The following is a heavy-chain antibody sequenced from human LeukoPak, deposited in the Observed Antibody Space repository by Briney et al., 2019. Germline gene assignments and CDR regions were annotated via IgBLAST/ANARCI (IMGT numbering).Heavy chain of an antibody. CDR1: GFTFSGHW. Sequence: GGSLRLSCAASGFTFSGHWMSWVRQAPGKGLEWVANINQGGSDKYYVDSVKGRFTISRGNANNLLYLQMNSLRAEDTAVYYCARDLSNGGFDYWGQGTLVTVSS. D-gene: IGHD3-10*01. CDR3: ARDLSNGGFDY. J-gene: IGHJ4*02. V-gene: IGHV3-7*01. CDR2: INQGGSDK.